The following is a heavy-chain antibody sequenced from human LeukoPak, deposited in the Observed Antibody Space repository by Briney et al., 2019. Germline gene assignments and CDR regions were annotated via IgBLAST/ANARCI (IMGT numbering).Heavy chain of an antibody. CDR1: GYTFTGYY. J-gene: IGHJ5*02. CDR2: INPNSGGT. Sequence: ASVKVTCKASGYTFTGYYMHWVRQAPGQGLEWMGWINPNSGGTNYAQKFQGRVTMTRDTSISTAYMELSRLRSDDTAVYYCARDRSAAAGTGSWFDPWGQGTLVTVSS. D-gene: IGHD6-13*01. V-gene: IGHV1-2*02. CDR3: ARDRSAAAGTGSWFDP.